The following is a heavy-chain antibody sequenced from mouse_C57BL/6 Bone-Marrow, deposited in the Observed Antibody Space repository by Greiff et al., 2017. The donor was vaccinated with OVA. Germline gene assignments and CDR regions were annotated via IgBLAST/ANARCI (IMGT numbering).Heavy chain of an antibody. CDR1: GYAFSSSW. J-gene: IGHJ3*01. Sequence: VKVVESGPELVKPGASVKISCKASGYAFSSSWMNWVKQRPGKGLEWIGRIYPGDGDTNYNGKFKGKATLTADKSSSTAYMQLSSLTSEDSAVYFCARRDDGYSGFAYWGQGTLVTVSA. CDR2: IYPGDGDT. CDR3: ARRDDGYSGFAY. V-gene: IGHV1-82*01. D-gene: IGHD2-3*01.